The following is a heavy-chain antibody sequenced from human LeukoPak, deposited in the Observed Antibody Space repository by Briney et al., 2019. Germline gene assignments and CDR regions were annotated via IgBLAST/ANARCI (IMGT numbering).Heavy chain of an antibody. D-gene: IGHD2-15*01. J-gene: IGHJ4*02. Sequence: ASVKVSCKASGYTFTSYYMHWVRQAPGQGLEWMGIINPSGGSTSYAQKFQGRVTMTRDTSTSTVYMELSSLRSEDTAVYYCARSWAGYCSGGSCHSLDYWGQGTLVTVSS. CDR2: INPSGGST. CDR3: ARSWAGYCSGGSCHSLDY. V-gene: IGHV1-46*01. CDR1: GYTFTSYY.